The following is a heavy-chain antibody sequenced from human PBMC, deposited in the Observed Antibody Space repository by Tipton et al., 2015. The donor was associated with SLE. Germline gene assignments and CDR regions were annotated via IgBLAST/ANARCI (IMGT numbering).Heavy chain of an antibody. D-gene: IGHD5-18*01. CDR1: GGSISSYD. CDR2: IYISGST. V-gene: IGHV4-59*12. J-gene: IGHJ6*03. Sequence: TLSLTCTVSGGSISSYDWSWIRQPPGTGLGRMGYIYISGSTNSNPSLKRRATISVDSSKNQFSLKLSSVTAADTAVYYCARVSGYSYAKGYYMDVWGKGTTVPVSS. CDR3: ARVSGYSYAKGYYMDV.